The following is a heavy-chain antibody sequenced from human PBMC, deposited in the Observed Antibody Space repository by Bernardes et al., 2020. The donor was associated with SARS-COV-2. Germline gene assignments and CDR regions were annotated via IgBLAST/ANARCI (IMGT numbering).Heavy chain of an antibody. V-gene: IGHV4-59*01. D-gene: IGHD3-3*01. CDR3: AGVSYDFLSGYPDGYGMDV. CDR1: GGSMSSYY. J-gene: IGHJ6*02. Sequence: PESLSPTWIVSGGSMSSYYWSWIRPPPGKGLEWIGYIYYSVATNYNRSLKSRATLSVDTSKNQFSLKLGSVTAADTAVYYCAGVSYDFLSGYPDGYGMDVWGQGTTVTVSS. CDR2: IYYSVAT.